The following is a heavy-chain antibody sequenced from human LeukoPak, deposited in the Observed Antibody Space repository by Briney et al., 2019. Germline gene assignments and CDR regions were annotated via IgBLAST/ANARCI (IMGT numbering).Heavy chain of an antibody. Sequence: ASVKVSCKASGYTFTSYGISWVRQAPGQGLEWRGWISAYNGNTNYAQKLQGRVTMTTDTSTSTAYMELRSLRSDDTAVYYCARVDRSIDYYDSSGYYHAFGYWGQGTLVTVSS. CDR3: ARVDRSIDYYDSSGYYHAFGY. CDR1: GYTFTSYG. D-gene: IGHD3-22*01. J-gene: IGHJ4*02. V-gene: IGHV1-18*01. CDR2: ISAYNGNT.